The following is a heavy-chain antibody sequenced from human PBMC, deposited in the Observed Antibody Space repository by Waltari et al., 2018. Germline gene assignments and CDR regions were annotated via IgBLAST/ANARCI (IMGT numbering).Heavy chain of an antibody. D-gene: IGHD1-1*01. CDR1: GFTLNSYW. CDR2: VNQAGSGK. Sequence: RLVESGGALVQPGGSLRLSCAASGFTLNSYWMSWVRQAPGKGLEWVANVNQAGSGKYYVDSVNGRFTISRDNARNSVYLQMNSLRAEDTAVYHCARETTGVGFDFWGQGTMVTVSS. J-gene: IGHJ3*01. CDR3: ARETTGVGFDF. V-gene: IGHV3-7*01.